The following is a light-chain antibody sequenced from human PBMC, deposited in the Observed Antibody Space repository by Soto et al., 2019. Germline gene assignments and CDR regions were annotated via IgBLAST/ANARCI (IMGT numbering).Light chain of an antibody. V-gene: IGKV3-11*01. CDR2: DAS. CDR3: QQRSNWPPIT. J-gene: IGKJ5*01. CDR1: QSISSY. Sequence: EIVLTQSPAALSLSPGERATLSCRASQSISSYLVWFQQKPGQAPRLLIYDASTRATGIPARFSGSGSGTDFTLTISSLEPEDFAVYYCQQRSNWPPITFGQGTDWRL.